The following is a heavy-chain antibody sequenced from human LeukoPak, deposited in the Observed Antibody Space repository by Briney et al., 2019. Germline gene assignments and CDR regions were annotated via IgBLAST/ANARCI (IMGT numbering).Heavy chain of an antibody. V-gene: IGHV4-59*08. CDR3: AGLFGYSYGPTLFGY. CDR2: IYYSGST. J-gene: IGHJ4*02. CDR1: GGSISSYY. D-gene: IGHD5-18*01. Sequence: PSETLSLTCTVSGGSISSYYWSWIRQPPGKGLEWIGYIYYSGSTNYNPSLKSRVTISVDTSKNQFSLKLSSVTAADTAVYYCAGLFGYSYGPTLFGYWGQGTLVTVSS.